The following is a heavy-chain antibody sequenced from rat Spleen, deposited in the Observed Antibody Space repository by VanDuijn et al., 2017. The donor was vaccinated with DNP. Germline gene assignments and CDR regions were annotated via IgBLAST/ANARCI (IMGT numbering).Heavy chain of an antibody. D-gene: IGHD1-11*01. Sequence: EVQLVESGGGLVQPGRSLKLSCAASGFTFSDYYMAWVRQAPKKGLEWVTTISYDGSSTYYRDSVKGRFTISRDNAKRTLYLQMDSLRSEETATYYCTKAGGYSPWYFDYWGQGVMVTVSS. V-gene: IGHV5-7*01. J-gene: IGHJ2*01. CDR3: TKAGGYSPWYFDY. CDR2: ISYDGSST. CDR1: GFTFSDYY.